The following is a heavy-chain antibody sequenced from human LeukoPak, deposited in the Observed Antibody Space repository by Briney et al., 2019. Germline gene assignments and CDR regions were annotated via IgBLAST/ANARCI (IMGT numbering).Heavy chain of an antibody. CDR3: ARAPPYSSSWDYYYYYGMDV. CDR2: MNPNSGNT. J-gene: IGHJ6*02. CDR1: GYTFTSYD. Sequence: ASVKVSCKASGYTFTSYDINWVRQATGQGLEWMGWMNPNSGNTGYAQKFQGRATMTRNTSISTAYMELSSLRSEDTAVYYCARAPPYSSSWDYYYYYGMDVWGQGTTVTVSS. V-gene: IGHV1-8*01. D-gene: IGHD6-13*01.